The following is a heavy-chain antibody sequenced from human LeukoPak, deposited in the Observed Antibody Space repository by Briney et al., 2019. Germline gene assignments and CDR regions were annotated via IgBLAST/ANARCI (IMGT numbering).Heavy chain of an antibody. V-gene: IGHV4-59*01. CDR2: IFYSGTTSGST. CDR1: GDAISSYY. J-gene: IGHJ3*02. CDR3: AGDNKDAFDI. D-gene: IGHD2/OR15-2a*01. Sequence: PSETLSLTCTVSGDAISSYYWNWIRQPPGKGLEWIGYIFYSGTTSGSTKYNPSLQSRVTISFDTSNSQFSLKMSSVTAADTAVYFCAGDNKDAFDIWGQGTMVTVSS.